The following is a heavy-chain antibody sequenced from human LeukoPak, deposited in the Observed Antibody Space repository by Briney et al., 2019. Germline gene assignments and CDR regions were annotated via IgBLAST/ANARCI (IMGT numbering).Heavy chain of an antibody. J-gene: IGHJ4*02. CDR1: GFTFNSYN. CDR3: ATSSGWDRGFDY. CDR2: ISGSSNTI. V-gene: IGHV3-48*01. Sequence: PGGSLRLSCAASGFTFNSYNMNWVRQAPGKGLEWVSYISGSSNTIYYADSVKGRFTISRDNAKNSLFLQMNSLRAEDTAVYYCATSSGWDRGFDYWGQGTLVTISS. D-gene: IGHD6-19*01.